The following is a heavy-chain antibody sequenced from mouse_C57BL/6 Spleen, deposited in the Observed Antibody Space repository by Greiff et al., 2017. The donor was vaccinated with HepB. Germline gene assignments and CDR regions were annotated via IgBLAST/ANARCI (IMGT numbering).Heavy chain of an antibody. Sequence: QVQLKQPGTELVKPGASVKLSCKASGYTFTSYWMHWVKQRPGQGLEWIGNINPSNGGTNYNEKFKSKATLTVDKSSSTAYMQLSSLTSEDSAVYYCARNRYYDYAMDYWGQGTSVTVSS. D-gene: IGHD1-1*01. CDR1: GYTFTSYW. V-gene: IGHV1-53*01. CDR2: INPSNGGT. J-gene: IGHJ4*01. CDR3: ARNRYYDYAMDY.